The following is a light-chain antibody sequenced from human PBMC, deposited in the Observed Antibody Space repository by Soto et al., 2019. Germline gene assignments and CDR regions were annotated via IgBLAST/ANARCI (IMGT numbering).Light chain of an antibody. J-gene: IGKJ2*01. CDR1: QSVNSY. CDR2: DTF. CDR3: QHRTSRYT. V-gene: IGKV3-11*01. Sequence: EIVLTQSPATLSFSPGERSTLSCTASQSVNSYLAWYQHRPGQAPRLLIYDTFNRATGVPARFSGSGSGTDFTLTISSLEPEDFAVYYCQHRTSRYTFGQGTKVDI.